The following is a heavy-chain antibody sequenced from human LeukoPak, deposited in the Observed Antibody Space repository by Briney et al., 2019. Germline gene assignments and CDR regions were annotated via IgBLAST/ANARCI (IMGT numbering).Heavy chain of an antibody. Sequence: GRSLRLSCAASGFTFDDYAMHWVRHTPGKGLEWVSGISWNSGSIGYADSVKGRFTISRDNAKNSLYLQMNSLRAEDTALYYCAKDNSYSSSGMDVWGQGTTVTVSS. CDR1: GFTFDDYA. CDR2: ISWNSGSI. D-gene: IGHD6-13*01. J-gene: IGHJ6*02. V-gene: IGHV3-9*01. CDR3: AKDNSYSSSGMDV.